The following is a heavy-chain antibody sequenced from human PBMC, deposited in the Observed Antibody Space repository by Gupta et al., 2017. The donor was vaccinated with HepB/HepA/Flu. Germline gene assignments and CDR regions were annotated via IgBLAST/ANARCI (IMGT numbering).Heavy chain of an antibody. CDR3: AGWGVTNY. V-gene: IGHV3-7*01. J-gene: IGHJ4*01. CDR2: IKPEGSGE. Sequence: EVQLVESGGGLVQPGGSLRLSCAASGFTSRTYWKNWVRQTPEKGLEWVANIKPEGSGESYVDSGKGRFTVSRDNAKNSLWLQMNSLTAEDTAGYYCAGWGVTNYWGQGTLVTVSS. CDR1: GFTSRTYW. D-gene: IGHD3-16*01.